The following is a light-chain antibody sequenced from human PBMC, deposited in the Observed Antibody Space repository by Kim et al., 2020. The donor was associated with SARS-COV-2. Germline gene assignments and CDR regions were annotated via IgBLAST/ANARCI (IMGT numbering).Light chain of an antibody. J-gene: IGLJ1*01. CDR1: DLAKNY. CDR3: QAWDATTAGV. Sequence: VFRWHTTCIPCSGEDLAKNYVFGYLQRAGQSPVVVIYHDTKRPSWIPERFSGSNSGSTASLTITGTQAMDEGDYYCQAWDATTAGVFGTGTKVTVL. V-gene: IGLV3-1*01. CDR2: HDT.